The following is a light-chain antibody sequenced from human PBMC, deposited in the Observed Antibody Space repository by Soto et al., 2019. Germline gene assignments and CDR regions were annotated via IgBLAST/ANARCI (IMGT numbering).Light chain of an antibody. Sequence: SYELTQPSSVSVSPGQRARITCSGDVLAKKYARWFQQKPGQAPVLVIYKDSERPTGIPERFSGSSSGTTVTLTISGAQVEDEADYYCYSAADNNLGVFGGGTQLTVL. CDR3: YSAADNNLGV. CDR1: VLAKKY. J-gene: IGLJ3*02. V-gene: IGLV3-27*01. CDR2: KDS.